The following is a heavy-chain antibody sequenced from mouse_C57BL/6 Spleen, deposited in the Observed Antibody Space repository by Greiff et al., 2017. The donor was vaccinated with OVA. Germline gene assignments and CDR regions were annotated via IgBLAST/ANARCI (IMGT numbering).Heavy chain of an antibody. CDR1: GFTFTDYY. J-gene: IGHJ1*03. CDR3: ARGVPGYWYFDV. CDR2: IRNKANGYTT. D-gene: IGHD4-1*01. V-gene: IGHV7-3*01. Sequence: EVKVEESGGGLVQPGGSLSLSCAASGFTFTDYYMSWVRQPPGKALEWLGFIRNKANGYTTEYSASVKGRFTISRDNSQSILYLQMNALRAEDSATYYCARGVPGYWYFDVWGTGTTVTVSS.